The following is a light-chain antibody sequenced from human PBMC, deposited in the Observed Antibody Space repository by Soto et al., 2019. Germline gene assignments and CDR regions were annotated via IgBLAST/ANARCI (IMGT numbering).Light chain of an antibody. CDR1: NSNIGSNT. J-gene: IGLJ2*01. CDR2: SNN. Sequence: QSVLTQPPSASGTPGQRVTISCSGSNSNIGSNTVNWYQQFPGTAPKLLIYSNNQRPSGVPDRFSGSKSGTSASLAISGLQAEDEADYYCVAWDDSLNGPLFGGGTKVTVL. CDR3: VAWDDSLNGPL. V-gene: IGLV1-44*01.